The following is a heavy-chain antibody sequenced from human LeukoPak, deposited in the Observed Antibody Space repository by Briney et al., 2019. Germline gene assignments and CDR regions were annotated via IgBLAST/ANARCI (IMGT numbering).Heavy chain of an antibody. CDR1: GFTFRRDW. CDR3: ARDQLYGFNWYFDL. V-gene: IGHV3-53*01. Sequence: GGSLRLSYAASGFTFRRDWTTCVRQAPGRRLECGSVIYSRGTTYCADSVKGRFTISRDNSKKTRYLQMNSLRAERTAVYYCARDQLYGFNWYFDLWGRGTRVTVPS. CDR2: IYSRGTT. D-gene: IGHD3-10*01. J-gene: IGHJ2*01.